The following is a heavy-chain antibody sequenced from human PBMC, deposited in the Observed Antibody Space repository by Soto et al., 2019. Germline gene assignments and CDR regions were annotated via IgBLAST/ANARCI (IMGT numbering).Heavy chain of an antibody. D-gene: IGHD3-3*01. CDR1: GGSISSGDYY. J-gene: IGHJ4*02. Sequence: PSETLSLTCTVSGGSISSGDYYWSWIRQPPGKGLEWIGYIYYSESTYYNPSLKSRVTISVDTSKNQFSLKLSSVTAADTAVYYCARANYDFWSGYSYYFDYWGQGTLVTVSS. CDR3: ARANYDFWSGYSYYFDY. CDR2: IYYSEST. V-gene: IGHV4-30-4*01.